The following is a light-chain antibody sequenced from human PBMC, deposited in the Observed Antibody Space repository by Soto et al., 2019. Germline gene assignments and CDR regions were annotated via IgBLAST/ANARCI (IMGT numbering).Light chain of an antibody. CDR3: QLYFGATRV. CDR1: TGTVTSTHY. V-gene: IGLV7-43*01. J-gene: IGLJ3*02. CDR2: STT. Sequence: QTVVTQEPSLTVSPGGTVTLTCASNTGTVTSTHYANWFQQKPGQPPRALIYSTTNTYSWTPARFAGSLLGGKAALTLSGVEPDHEADYYCQLYFGATRVFGGGAKLTVL.